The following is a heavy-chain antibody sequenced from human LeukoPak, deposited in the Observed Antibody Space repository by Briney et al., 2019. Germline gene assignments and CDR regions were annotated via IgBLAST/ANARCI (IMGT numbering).Heavy chain of an antibody. CDR3: ARASAGTRNAFDI. Sequence: PGGSLRLSCAGSGFSFSSYGMHWVRQAPGKGLEWMAFIRSDGSNKYYADSVKGRFTISRDNSKNTLYLQMNSLRAEDTAVYYCARASAGTRNAFDIWGQGTMVTVSS. J-gene: IGHJ3*02. CDR2: IRSDGSNK. CDR1: GFSFSSYG. V-gene: IGHV3-30*02. D-gene: IGHD6-19*01.